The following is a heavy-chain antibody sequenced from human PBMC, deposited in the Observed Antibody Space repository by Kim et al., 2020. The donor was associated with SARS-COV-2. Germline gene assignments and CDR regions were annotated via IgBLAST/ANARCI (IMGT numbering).Heavy chain of an antibody. Sequence: GGSLRLSCAASGFTFDAYAMHWVRQAPGKGLEWVSGISWNSGSIGYADSVKGRFTISRDNAKNSLYLQMNSLRAEDTALYYCAKDSGSSWYYFDYWGQGTLVTVSS. CDR2: ISWNSGSI. CDR1: GFTFDAYA. V-gene: IGHV3-9*01. D-gene: IGHD6-13*01. J-gene: IGHJ4*02. CDR3: AKDSGSSWYYFDY.